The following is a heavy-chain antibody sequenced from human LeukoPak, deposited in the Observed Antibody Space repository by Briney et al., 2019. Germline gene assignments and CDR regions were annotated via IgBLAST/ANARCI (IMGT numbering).Heavy chain of an antibody. CDR1: GYTFTSYA. J-gene: IGHJ6*03. Sequence: ASVKVSCKASGYTFTSYAMNWVRQAPGQGLEWMGWINTNTGNPTYAQGFTGRFVFSLDTSVSTAYLQISSLKAEDTAVYYCARDGVYDFWSGIYYMDVWGKGTTVTVSS. CDR3: ARDGVYDFWSGIYYMDV. V-gene: IGHV7-4-1*02. CDR2: INTNTGNP. D-gene: IGHD3-3*01.